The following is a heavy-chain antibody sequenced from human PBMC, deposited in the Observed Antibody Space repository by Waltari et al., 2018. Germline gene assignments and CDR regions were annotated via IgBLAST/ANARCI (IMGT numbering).Heavy chain of an antibody. D-gene: IGHD3-3*01. CDR3: ATQSWSNFEY. J-gene: IGHJ4*02. V-gene: IGHV3-7*01. Sequence: EVQLVESGGGLLQPGGSMRLSCAASDCTFAYYWVTWVLKAQGKGLEWVANIKEDGSEKYYVDSVKGRFTISRDNAKNSFYLQLSSLRVEDTAVYYCATQSWSNFEYWGQGTLVTVSS. CDR1: DCTFAYYW. CDR2: IKEDGSEK.